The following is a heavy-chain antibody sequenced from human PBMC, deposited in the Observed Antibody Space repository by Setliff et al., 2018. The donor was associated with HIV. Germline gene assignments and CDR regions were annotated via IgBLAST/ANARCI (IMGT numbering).Heavy chain of an antibody. CDR1: GFTVSSNY. Sequence: GGSLRLSCAASGFTVSSNYMSWVRQAPGKGLEWLSYISSSGSPIYYADSVKGRFMFSRDTTKNTLYLQMNSLRAEDTAVYYCARGKIVVVPAAMRPFDYWGQGTLVTVSS. J-gene: IGHJ4*02. CDR3: ARGKIVVVPAAMRPFDY. D-gene: IGHD2-2*01. V-gene: IGHV3-11*04. CDR2: ISSSGSPI.